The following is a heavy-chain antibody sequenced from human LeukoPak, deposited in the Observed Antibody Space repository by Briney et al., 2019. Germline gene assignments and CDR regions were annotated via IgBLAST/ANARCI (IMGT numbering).Heavy chain of an antibody. CDR1: GFTFSSYW. V-gene: IGHV3-7*03. Sequence: GGSLRLSCAASGFTFSSYWMSWVRQAPGKELEWVANIKQDGSDKCYVDSVKGRFTISRDNAKNLLYLQMNSLRAEDTAVYYCARYSGYGGAEYFQHWGQGTLVTVSS. CDR2: IKQDGSDK. CDR3: ARYSGYGGAEYFQH. J-gene: IGHJ1*01. D-gene: IGHD5-12*01.